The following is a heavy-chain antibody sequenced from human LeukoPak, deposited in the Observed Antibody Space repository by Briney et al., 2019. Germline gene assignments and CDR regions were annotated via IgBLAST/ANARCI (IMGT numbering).Heavy chain of an antibody. CDR2: INHSGST. CDR3: LLNYDILTGYYTDY. V-gene: IGHV4-34*01. J-gene: IGHJ4*02. D-gene: IGHD3-9*01. CDR1: GGSFSGYY. Sequence: SETLSLPCAVYGGSFSGYYWSWIRQPPGKGLEWLGEINHSGSTNYNPSLKSRVTISVDTSKNQFSLKLSSVTAADTAVYYCLLNYDILTGYYTDYWGQGTLVTVSS.